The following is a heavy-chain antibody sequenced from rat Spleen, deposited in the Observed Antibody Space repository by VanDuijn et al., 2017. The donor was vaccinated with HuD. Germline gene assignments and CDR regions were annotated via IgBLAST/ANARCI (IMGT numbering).Heavy chain of an antibody. CDR2: ITSGGSNT. Sequence: EVQLVESNGGLVQPGGSLKLSCVASGFTFSSFAMAWVRQAPKKGLEWVATITSGGSNTYYLDSVKGRFTISRDNAESTLYLQMDSLRSEDTATYYCAKNIYYSSYLYYFDYWGQGVMVTVSS. J-gene: IGHJ2*01. D-gene: IGHD1-2*01. V-gene: IGHV5-17*01. CDR1: GFTFSSFA. CDR3: AKNIYYSSYLYYFDY.